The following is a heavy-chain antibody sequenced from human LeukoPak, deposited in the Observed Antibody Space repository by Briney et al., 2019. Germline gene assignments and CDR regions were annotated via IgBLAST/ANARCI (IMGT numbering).Heavy chain of an antibody. Sequence: GGSLRLSCAASGFTFSSYEMNWVRQAPGKGLEWVANIKQDGSEKYYVDSVKGRFTISRDNAKNSLYLQMNSLRAEDTAVYYCARGTSSGWYFGGQGTLVTVSS. J-gene: IGHJ4*02. CDR2: IKQDGSEK. D-gene: IGHD6-19*01. CDR3: ARGTSSGWYF. CDR1: GFTFSSYE. V-gene: IGHV3-7*01.